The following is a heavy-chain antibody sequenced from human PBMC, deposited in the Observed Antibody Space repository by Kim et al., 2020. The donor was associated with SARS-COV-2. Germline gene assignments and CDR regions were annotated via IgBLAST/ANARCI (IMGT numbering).Heavy chain of an antibody. V-gene: IGHV4-34*01. CDR1: GGSFSGYY. D-gene: IGHD2-2*01. J-gene: IGHJ5*02. CDR3: ARGFPYCSSTSCYDWFDP. Sequence: SETLSLTCAVYGGSFSGYYWSWIRQPPGKGLEWIGEINHSGSTNYNPSLKSRVTISVDTSKNQFSLKLSSVTAADTAVYYCARGFPYCSSTSCYDWFDPWGQGTLVTVSS. CDR2: INHSGST.